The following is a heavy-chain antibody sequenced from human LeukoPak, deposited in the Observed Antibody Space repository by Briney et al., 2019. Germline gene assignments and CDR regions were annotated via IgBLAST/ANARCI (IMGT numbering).Heavy chain of an antibody. CDR3: AREWTYSSGWSAAGY. D-gene: IGHD6-19*01. Sequence: GRPLRLSCAASEFTFSDYVMHWVRQAPGKGLEWVALIQYDGNKFYADSVKGRFTISRDNSKNTLYLQMNSLRVEDTALYYCAREWTYSSGWSAAGYWGQGTVVAVSS. J-gene: IGHJ4*02. CDR1: EFTFSDYV. CDR2: IQYDGNK. V-gene: IGHV3-30*04.